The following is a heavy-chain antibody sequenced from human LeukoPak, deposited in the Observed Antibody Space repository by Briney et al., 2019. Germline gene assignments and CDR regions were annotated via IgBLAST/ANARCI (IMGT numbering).Heavy chain of an antibody. D-gene: IGHD3-10*01. CDR3: ARDQYGSGDGYYMDV. V-gene: IGHV1-8*03. CDR2: MNPNSGDR. Sequence: ASVKVSCKASGYTFSSYDINWVRQATGQGLEWMGWMNPNSGDRGYAQKFQGRVTITRNTSISTAYMELSSLRADDTAVYYCARDQYGSGDGYYMDVWGKGTTVTISS. CDR1: GYTFSSYD. J-gene: IGHJ6*03.